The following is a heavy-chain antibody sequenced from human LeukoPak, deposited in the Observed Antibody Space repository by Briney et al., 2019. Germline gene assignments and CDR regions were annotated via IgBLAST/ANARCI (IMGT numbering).Heavy chain of an antibody. D-gene: IGHD6-19*01. CDR3: AKASSGWSYFDY. CDR2: ISGSGGST. Sequence: QSGGSLRLSCAASGFTFSSYAMSWVRQAPGKGLEWVSAISGSGGSTYYADSVKGRFTISRDNSKNTLYLQMNSLRAEDTAVYYCAKASSGWSYFDYWGQGTLVTVSS. CDR1: GFTFSSYA. V-gene: IGHV3-23*01. J-gene: IGHJ4*02.